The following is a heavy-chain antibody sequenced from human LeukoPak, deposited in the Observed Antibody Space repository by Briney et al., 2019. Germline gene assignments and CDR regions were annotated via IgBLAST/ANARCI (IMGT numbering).Heavy chain of an antibody. CDR3: ARARGMVRGVITAYFDY. D-gene: IGHD3-10*01. Sequence: SETLSLTCTVSGGSISSYYWSWIRQPPGKGLEWIGYIYYSGSTNYNPSLKSRVTISVDTSKNQFSLKLSSVTAADTAVYYCARARGMVRGVITAYFDYWGQGHLVTVSS. V-gene: IGHV4-59*01. CDR2: IYYSGST. CDR1: GGSISSYY. J-gene: IGHJ4*02.